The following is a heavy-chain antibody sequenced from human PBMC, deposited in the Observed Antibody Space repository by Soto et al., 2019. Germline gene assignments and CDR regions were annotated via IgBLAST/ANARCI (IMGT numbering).Heavy chain of an antibody. J-gene: IGHJ3*02. CDR1: GFPFSSYA. V-gene: IGHV3-15*07. Sequence: GGALRPSCAAPGFPFSSYAMNWVRQAPEKGLEWVGRIRSKTDGGTTDYAEPVKGRFTISRDDSKNTLYLQMSSLKTEDTAVYYCTTERDGPPSIWGQGTMVTVSS. CDR3: TTERDGPPSI. CDR2: IRSKTDGGTT.